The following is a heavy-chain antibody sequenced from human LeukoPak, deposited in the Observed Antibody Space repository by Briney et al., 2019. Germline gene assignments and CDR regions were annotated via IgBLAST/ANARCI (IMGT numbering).Heavy chain of an antibody. J-gene: IGHJ5*02. Sequence: GGSLRLSCAASGFTFSSYSMNWVRQAPGKGLEWVSSISSSSSYIYYADSVKGRFTISRDNAKNSLYLQMNSLRAEDTAVYYCARDHGDYFLGGFDPWGQGTLVTVSS. CDR2: ISSSSSYI. CDR3: ARDHGDYFLGGFDP. D-gene: IGHD4-17*01. V-gene: IGHV3-21*01. CDR1: GFTFSSYS.